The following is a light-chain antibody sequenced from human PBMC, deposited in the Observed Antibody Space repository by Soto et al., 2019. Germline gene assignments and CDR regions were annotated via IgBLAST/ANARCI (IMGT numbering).Light chain of an antibody. CDR3: SFFTSSNTVI. Sequence: QSALTQPASVSGSPGQSITISCTGTSSDVGGYNYVSWYQQHPGKAPKLMIYDVSNRPSGVSNRFSGSKSGNTASLTISGLQSEDDADHYCSFFTSSNTVIFGGGTQLTVL. CDR2: DVS. CDR1: SSDVGGYNY. J-gene: IGLJ2*01. V-gene: IGLV2-14*03.